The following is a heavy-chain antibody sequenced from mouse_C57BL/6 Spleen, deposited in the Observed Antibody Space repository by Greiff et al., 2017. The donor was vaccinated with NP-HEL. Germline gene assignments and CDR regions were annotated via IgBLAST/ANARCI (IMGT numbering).Heavy chain of an antibody. CDR3: AYYYGSSSAWFAY. CDR2: INPYNGGT. V-gene: IGHV1-19*01. D-gene: IGHD1-1*01. CDR1: GYTFTDYY. J-gene: IGHJ3*01. Sequence: EVQLQQSGPVLVKPGASVKMSCKASGYTFTDYYMNWVKQSHGKSLEWIGVINPYNGGTSYNQKFKGKATLTVDKSSSTAYMELNSLTSEDSAVYYCAYYYGSSSAWFAYWGQGTLVTVSA.